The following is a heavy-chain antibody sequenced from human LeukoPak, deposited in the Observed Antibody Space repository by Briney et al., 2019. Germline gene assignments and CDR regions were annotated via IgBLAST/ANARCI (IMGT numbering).Heavy chain of an antibody. D-gene: IGHD3-22*01. J-gene: IGHJ4*01. Sequence: PSETPSLTCTVSGASINNNFWTWIRQPPGKGLEWIGYIYSSGSANYNPSLKSRVIISGDTSKNQISLNLTSVTAADTAVYFCARHRDYYDTWGHGPLFTVSS. CDR3: ARHRDYYDT. CDR2: IYSSGSA. V-gene: IGHV4-59*08. CDR1: GASINNNF.